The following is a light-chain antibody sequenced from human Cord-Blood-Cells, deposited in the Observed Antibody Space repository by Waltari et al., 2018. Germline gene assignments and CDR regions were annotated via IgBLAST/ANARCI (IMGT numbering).Light chain of an antibody. V-gene: IGKV1-5*03. J-gene: IGKJ4*01. CDR1: QSISSW. Sequence: DIQMTQSPSTLSASVGDRVTMTCRAIQSISSWLAWYQQKPGKAPKLLIYKASSLESGVPSRFSGSGSGTEFTLTISSLQPDDFATYYCQQYNSYLTFGGGTKVEIK. CDR2: KAS. CDR3: QQYNSYLT.